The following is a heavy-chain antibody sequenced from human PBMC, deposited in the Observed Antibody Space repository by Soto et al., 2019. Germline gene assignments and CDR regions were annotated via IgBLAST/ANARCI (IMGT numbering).Heavy chain of an antibody. V-gene: IGHV3-23*01. Sequence: PRGSLRLSCAPSGFTFSSYAMSWVRQAPGKGQEWVSANTGSGGSTYYADSVKGRFTISRDNSKNTLYLQMNSLRAEDTAVYYCAKAKTVVVVAATFGYSSGWYPFYYYYGMDVWGQGTTVTVSS. J-gene: IGHJ6*02. CDR3: AKAKTVVVVAATFGYSSGWYPFYYYYGMDV. CDR2: NTGSGGST. CDR1: GFTFSSYA. D-gene: IGHD2-15*01.